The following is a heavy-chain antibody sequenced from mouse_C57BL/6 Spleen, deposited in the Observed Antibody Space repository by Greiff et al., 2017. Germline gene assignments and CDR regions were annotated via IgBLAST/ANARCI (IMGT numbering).Heavy chain of an antibody. V-gene: IGHV1-63*01. CDR2: IYPGGGYT. CDR1: GYTFTNYW. Sequence: QVQLQQSGAELVRPGTSVKMSCKASGYTFTNYWIGWAKQRPGNGLEWIGDIYPGGGYTNYNEKFKGKATLTADKSYSTAYMQFSSLTSEDSAIYYGARNGDSGKGNYFDYWGQGTTLTVSS. J-gene: IGHJ2*01. D-gene: IGHD1-3*01. CDR3: ARNGDSGKGNYFDY.